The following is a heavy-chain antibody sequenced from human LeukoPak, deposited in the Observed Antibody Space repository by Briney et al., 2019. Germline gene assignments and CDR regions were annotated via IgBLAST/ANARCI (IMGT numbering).Heavy chain of an antibody. J-gene: IGHJ4*02. CDR2: INHSGST. D-gene: IGHD6-19*01. CDR1: GGSFSGYY. Sequence: PSETLSLTCAVYGGSFSGYYWSWIRQPPGKGLEWIGEINHSGSTNYNPSLKSRVTISVDTSKNQFSLKLSSVTAADTAVYYCASYGGALAVAVSWWGQGTLVTVSS. V-gene: IGHV4-34*01. CDR3: ASYGGALAVAVSW.